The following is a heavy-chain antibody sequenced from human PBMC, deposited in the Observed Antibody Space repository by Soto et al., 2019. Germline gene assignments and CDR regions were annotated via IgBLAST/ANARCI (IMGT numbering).Heavy chain of an antibody. V-gene: IGHV3-23*01. CDR3: ANPSLSGWYYFDY. Sequence: PGGSLRLSCAASGFTFSSYAMSWVRQAPGKGLEWVSAISGSGGSTYYADAVKGRFTISRDNSKNTLYLQMNSLRAEDTAVYYGANPSLSGWYYFDYWGQGTLVTVSS. D-gene: IGHD6-19*01. CDR1: GFTFSSYA. J-gene: IGHJ4*02. CDR2: ISGSGGST.